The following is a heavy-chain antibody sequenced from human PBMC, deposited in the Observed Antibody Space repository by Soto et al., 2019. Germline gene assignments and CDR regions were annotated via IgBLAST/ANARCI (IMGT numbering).Heavy chain of an antibody. CDR3: ARDLFGYYDSYLDY. J-gene: IGHJ4*02. Sequence: SETLSLTCTVSGGSISSYYWSWIRQPPGKGLEWIAYIYYSGSTNYNPSLKSRVTISVDTSKNQFSLKLSSVTAADTAVYYCARDLFGYYDSYLDYWGQGTLVTVSS. CDR1: GGSISSYY. V-gene: IGHV4-59*12. D-gene: IGHD3-22*01. CDR2: IYYSGST.